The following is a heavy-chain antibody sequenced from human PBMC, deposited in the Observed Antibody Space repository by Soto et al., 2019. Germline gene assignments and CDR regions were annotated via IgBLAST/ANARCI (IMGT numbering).Heavy chain of an antibody. D-gene: IGHD2-2*01. V-gene: IGHV4-34*01. CDR3: ASIILGYCSSTSCPGHGWFDR. J-gene: IGHJ5*02. Sequence: QVQLQQWGAGLLKPSETLSLTCAVYGGSFSGYYWSWIRQPPGKGLEWTGEINHSGSTNYNPSLKSRVTIPVDTSKNQFSLKMSSVTAADTAVYYCASIILGYCSSTSCPGHGWFDRWGQGTLVTVSS. CDR1: GGSFSGYY. CDR2: INHSGST.